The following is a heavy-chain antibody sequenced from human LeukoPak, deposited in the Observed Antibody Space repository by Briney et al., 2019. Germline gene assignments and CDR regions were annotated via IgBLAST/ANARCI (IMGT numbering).Heavy chain of an antibody. V-gene: IGHV1-8*02. D-gene: IGHD3-10*01. CDR2: MNPKSGNT. J-gene: IGHJ5*02. Sequence: GASVKVSCKASGGTFSSYAIGWVRQAPGRGLGWMGWMNPKSGNTGYAQKFQGRVTMTRNTSISTVYMELSSLRSEDTAVYYCARGARGSGNYEWFDPWGQGTLVTVSS. CDR3: ARGARGSGNYEWFDP. CDR1: GGTFSSYA.